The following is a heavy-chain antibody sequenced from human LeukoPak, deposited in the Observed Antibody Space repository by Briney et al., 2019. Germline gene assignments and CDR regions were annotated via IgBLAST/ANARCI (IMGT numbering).Heavy chain of an antibody. Sequence: PSETLSLTCSVSRGSISNYYWSWIRQPAGKGLEWIGLIYTSGSTNYNPSLKSRVTMSVDTSKNQFSLKLSSVTAADTAVYYCARDFDAPNSGWFDYWGQGTLVTVSS. CDR3: ARDFDAPNSGWFDY. V-gene: IGHV4-4*07. CDR1: RGSISNYY. CDR2: IYTSGST. J-gene: IGHJ4*02. D-gene: IGHD6-19*01.